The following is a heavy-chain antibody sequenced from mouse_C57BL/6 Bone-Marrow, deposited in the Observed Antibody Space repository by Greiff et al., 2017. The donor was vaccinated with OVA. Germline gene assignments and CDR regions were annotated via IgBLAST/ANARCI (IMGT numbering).Heavy chain of an antibody. D-gene: IGHD4-1*01. CDR2: IYPGSGNT. CDR1: GYTFTDYY. J-gene: IGHJ2*01. V-gene: IGHV1-84*01. CDR3: ARGDWDYFDY. Sequence: QVQLQQSGPELVKPGASVKISCKASGYTFTDYYINWVKQRPGQGLEWIGWIYPGSGNTKYNERFKGKATLTVATASSTAYMQLSSLTSEDSAVYCCARGDWDYFDYWGQGTTLTVSS.